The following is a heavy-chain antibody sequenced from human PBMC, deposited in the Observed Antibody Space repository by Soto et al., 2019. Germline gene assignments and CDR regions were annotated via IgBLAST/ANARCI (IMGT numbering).Heavy chain of an antibody. V-gene: IGHV1-18*01. CDR2: ISAYNGNT. CDR3: ARDGIAATTTLDY. CDR1: GYTFTSYG. Sequence: ASVKVSCKASGYTFTSYGISWVRHAPGQGLEWMGWISAYNGNTNYAQNLQGRVTVTTDTSTSTAYMELRSLRSDDTAVYFCARDGIAATTTLDYWGQGTLVTVSS. J-gene: IGHJ4*02. D-gene: IGHD6-13*01.